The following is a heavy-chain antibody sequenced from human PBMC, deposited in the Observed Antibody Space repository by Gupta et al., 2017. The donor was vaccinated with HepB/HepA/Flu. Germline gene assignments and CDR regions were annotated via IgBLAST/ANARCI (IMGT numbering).Heavy chain of an antibody. CDR2: IYYSGST. CDR1: AGSLSTYS. V-gene: IGHV4-59*08. Sequence: QVQLQESRPGLVKPSETLSLTCPASAGSLSTYSWSWIRQPPGKGLEWIGYIYYSGSTNSNPSLKSRVTISVDTSKNQFSLKLSSVTAAETAVYYWARLQVVVTAIPTVLYWFDPGGQGTLVTVSS. D-gene: IGHD2-21*02. CDR3: ARLQVVVTAIPTVLYWFDP. J-gene: IGHJ5*02.